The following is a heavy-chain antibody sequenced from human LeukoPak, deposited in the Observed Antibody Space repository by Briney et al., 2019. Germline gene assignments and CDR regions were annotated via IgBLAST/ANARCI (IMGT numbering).Heavy chain of an antibody. V-gene: IGHV3-23*01. J-gene: IGHJ4*02. D-gene: IGHD6-19*01. CDR2: ISGSGGST. Sequence: PGGSLRLSCAASGFTFSSYAMSWVRQAPGKGLEWVSAISGSGGSTYYADSVKGRFTISRDNSKNTLYLQMNSLRAEDTAVYYCAKGRIAVAPKSSVYDYWGQGTLVTVSS. CDR3: AKGRIAVAPKSSVYDY. CDR1: GFTFSSYA.